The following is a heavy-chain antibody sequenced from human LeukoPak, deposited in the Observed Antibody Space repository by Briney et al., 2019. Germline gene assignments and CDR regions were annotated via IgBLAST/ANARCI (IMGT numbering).Heavy chain of an antibody. CDR1: GYTFTGYY. J-gene: IGHJ4*02. CDR2: INPNSGGT. CDR3: ARDCSLWWELLLVSYFDY. Sequence: ASVKVSCKASGYTFTGYYMHWVRQAPGQGLEWMGWINPNSGGTNYAQKFQGWVTMTRDTSISTAYMELSRLRSDDTAVYYCARDCSLWWELLLVSYFDYWGQGTLVTVSS. D-gene: IGHD1-26*01. V-gene: IGHV1-2*04.